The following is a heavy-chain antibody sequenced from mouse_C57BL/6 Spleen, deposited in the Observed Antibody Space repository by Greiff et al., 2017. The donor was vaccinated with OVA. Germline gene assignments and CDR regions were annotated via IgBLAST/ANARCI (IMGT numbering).Heavy chain of an antibody. D-gene: IGHD2-5*01. J-gene: IGHJ1*03. CDR2: IRNKANGYTT. Sequence: EVKLMESGGGLVQPGGSLSLSCAASGFTFTDYYMSWVRQPPGKALEWLGFIRNKANGYTTEYSASVKGRFTISRDNSQSILYLQMNALRAEDSATYYCASASYYSNYDWYFDVWGTGTTVTVSS. CDR3: ASASYYSNYDWYFDV. V-gene: IGHV7-3*01. CDR1: GFTFTDYY.